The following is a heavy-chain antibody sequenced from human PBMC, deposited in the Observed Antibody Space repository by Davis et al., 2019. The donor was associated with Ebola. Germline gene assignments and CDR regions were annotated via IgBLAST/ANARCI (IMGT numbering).Heavy chain of an antibody. D-gene: IGHD6-6*01. V-gene: IGHV3-53*01. J-gene: IGHJ4*01. CDR2: FYSRGAI. CDR1: GIIVSSNH. Sequence: GESLKISCAASGIIVSSNHMSWVRQAPGKGLEWVSTFYSRGAIYYADSVKGRFTISRDNSKNTVLLQMSSLRAEDTAIYYCARDLGSSTDYWGQGTLFTVSS. CDR3: ARDLGSSTDY.